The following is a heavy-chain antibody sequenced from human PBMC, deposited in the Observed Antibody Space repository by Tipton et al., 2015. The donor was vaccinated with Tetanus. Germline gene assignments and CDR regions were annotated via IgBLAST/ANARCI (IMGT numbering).Heavy chain of an antibody. V-gene: IGHV4-61*08. Sequence: TLSLTCTVSGGSVSRGDYSWSWIRQPPGKGLEWIGNIYTSGRPNYNPSLKSRATISSDASRNQFSLTLRSVTPADTALYWCAREGEAAVTSPWPYYYYLLDVWGQGTAVTVSS. D-gene: IGHD4-17*01. J-gene: IGHJ6*02. CDR3: AREGEAAVTSPWPYYYYLLDV. CDR1: GGSVSRGDYS. CDR2: IYTSGRP.